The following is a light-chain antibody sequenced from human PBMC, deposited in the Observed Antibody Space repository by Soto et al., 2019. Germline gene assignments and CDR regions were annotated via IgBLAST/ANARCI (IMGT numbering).Light chain of an antibody. J-gene: IGKJ5*01. Sequence: IRMTQSPSSVSASVGDRVTITCRASQDISTWLAWYQQKPGKAPKSLIYTVSTLQSGVPSRFSGSGSGTEFSLTISSLQPEDFATYYCQQYYSYPITFGQGTRLEIK. CDR3: QQYYSYPIT. V-gene: IGKV1D-16*01. CDR1: QDISTW. CDR2: TVS.